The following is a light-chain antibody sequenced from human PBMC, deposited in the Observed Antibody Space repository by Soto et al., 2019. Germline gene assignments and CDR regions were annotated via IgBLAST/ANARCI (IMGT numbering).Light chain of an antibody. V-gene: IGKV3-20*01. CDR1: QRVSSSY. Sequence: EIVLTQAPCTLYLSPGERATLSCRASQRVSSSYLAWYQQKPGQAPRLLIYGASSRDTGIPDRFSGSGSGTDFTLTISRLEPEDFAVYYCQQYGSSPLTFGGGTQVEIK. CDR3: QQYGSSPLT. J-gene: IGKJ4*01. CDR2: GAS.